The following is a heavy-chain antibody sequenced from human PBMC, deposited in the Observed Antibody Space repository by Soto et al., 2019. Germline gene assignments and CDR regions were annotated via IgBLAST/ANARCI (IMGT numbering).Heavy chain of an antibody. Sequence: PSETLSLTCTVSGGSISSSSYYWGWIRQPPGKGLEWIGSIYYSGSTYYNPSLKSRVTISVDTSKNQFSLKLSSVTAADTAVYYCARWTVTTHGWFDPWGQGTLVTVS. J-gene: IGHJ5*02. CDR3: ARWTVTTHGWFDP. D-gene: IGHD4-17*01. CDR1: GGSISSSSYY. CDR2: IYYSGST. V-gene: IGHV4-39*01.